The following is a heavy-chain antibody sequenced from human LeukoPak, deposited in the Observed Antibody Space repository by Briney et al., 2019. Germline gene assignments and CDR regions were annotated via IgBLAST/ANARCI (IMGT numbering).Heavy chain of an antibody. CDR2: ISRSSSYI. V-gene: IGHV3-21*01. D-gene: IGHD2-2*01. Sequence: GGSLRLSCAASGFTFSSYSMNWVRQAPGKGLEWVSSISRSSSYIYYADSVKGRFTISRDNAKNSLYLQMNSLRAEDTAVYYCASLVPAAITLFDYWGQGTLVTVSS. CDR3: ASLVPAAITLFDY. J-gene: IGHJ4*02. CDR1: GFTFSSYS.